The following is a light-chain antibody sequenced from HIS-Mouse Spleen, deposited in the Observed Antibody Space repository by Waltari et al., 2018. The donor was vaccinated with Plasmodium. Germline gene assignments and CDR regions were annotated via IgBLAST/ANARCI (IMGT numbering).Light chain of an antibody. CDR3: QQRSNWPSLT. CDR2: YAS. J-gene: IGKJ4*01. Sequence: EIVLTQSPATLSLSPGERATLSCRASQRVSSYLAWYQQKPGQAPRLLIYYASNRATGIPARFSGSGSGTDFTRTISSLEPEDFAVYYCQQRSNWPSLTFGGGTKVEIK. V-gene: IGKV3-11*01. CDR1: QRVSSY.